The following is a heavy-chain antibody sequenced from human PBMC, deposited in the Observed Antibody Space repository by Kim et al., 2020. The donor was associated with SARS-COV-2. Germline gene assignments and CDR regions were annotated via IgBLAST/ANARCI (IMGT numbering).Heavy chain of an antibody. J-gene: IGHJ4*02. Sequence: SETLSLTCAVTGDSVIGDNWWAWVRQPPGKGLEWLGEIYHTGRTEYNPSLRSRITISVDKSKNQFSLKLTSVTAADTAIYYCTSTSFFYFPHWGQGTLVTVSS. D-gene: IGHD3-9*01. V-gene: IGHV4-4*02. CDR3: TSTSFFYFPH. CDR1: GDSVIGDNW. CDR2: IYHTGRT.